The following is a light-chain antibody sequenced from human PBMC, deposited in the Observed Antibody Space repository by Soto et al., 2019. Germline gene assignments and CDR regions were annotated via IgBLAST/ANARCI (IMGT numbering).Light chain of an antibody. V-gene: IGLV2-23*01. J-gene: IGLJ3*02. Sequence: QSVLTQPASVSESTRQSITISCTGTSSDVGSYNLVSWYQQHPGKAPKFIIYEGTKRPAGVSIRFSGSKSDNTASLTISGLQTGDEADYYCCSYAGNSTWVFGGGTQVTVL. CDR3: CSYAGNSTWV. CDR2: EGT. CDR1: SSDVGSYNL.